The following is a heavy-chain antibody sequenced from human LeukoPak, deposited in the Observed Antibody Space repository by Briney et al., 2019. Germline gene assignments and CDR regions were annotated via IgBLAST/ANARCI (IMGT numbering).Heavy chain of an antibody. Sequence: GGSLRLSCAVSGFTFSEYWMNWVRQAPGKGLEWVASIRLDGGEKSYVDSVKGRFTISRDNTKNSLYLQMSSLRAEDTAVYYCASDGAAAGLYFDLWGQGTLVTVSS. J-gene: IGHJ4*01. V-gene: IGHV3-7*01. CDR3: ASDGAAAGLYFDL. D-gene: IGHD6-13*01. CDR1: GFTFSEYW. CDR2: IRLDGGEK.